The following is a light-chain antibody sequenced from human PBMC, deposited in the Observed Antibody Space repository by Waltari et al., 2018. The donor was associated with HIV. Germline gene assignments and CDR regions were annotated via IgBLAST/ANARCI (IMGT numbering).Light chain of an antibody. Sequence: SYELTQPFSVSVALGQTVRITCGGSTIGTKDVHWYTQRPGQAPLLVIFNDRNRPSGIPGRFSGSKSRNPATLTISGAQAGDEADYYCQVWHYSVVFGGGTKLTVL. J-gene: IGLJ3*02. CDR1: TIGTKD. V-gene: IGLV3-9*01. CDR2: NDR. CDR3: QVWHYSVV.